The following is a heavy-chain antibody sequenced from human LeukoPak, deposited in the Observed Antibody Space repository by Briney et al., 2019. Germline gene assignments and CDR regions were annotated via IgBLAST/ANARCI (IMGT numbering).Heavy chain of an antibody. CDR1: GFTFSNDW. D-gene: IGHD1-1*01. Sequence: GGSLRLSCVSSGFTFSNDWMTWVRQAPGKGLEWVANIKQDGSQIHYADSVKGRFTISRDNTRNSLFLQMNSLRVEDTALYYCARDTTRSSGSTYFDALDMWGQGTMVSVSS. CDR2: IKQDGSQI. V-gene: IGHV3-7*01. J-gene: IGHJ3*02. CDR3: ARDTTRSSGSTYFDALDM.